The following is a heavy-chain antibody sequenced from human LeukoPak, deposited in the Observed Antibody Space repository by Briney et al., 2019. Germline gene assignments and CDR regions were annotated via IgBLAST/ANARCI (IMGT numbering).Heavy chain of an antibody. Sequence: ASVKVSCKASGYTSTSYGISWVRQAPGQGLEWMGWISAYNGNTNYAQKLQGRVTMTTDTSTSTAYMELRSLRSDDTAVYYCARDQTNYYDSSGYYGYWGQGTLVTVSS. V-gene: IGHV1-18*01. CDR3: ARDQTNYYDSSGYYGY. D-gene: IGHD3-22*01. CDR2: ISAYNGNT. CDR1: GYTSTSYG. J-gene: IGHJ4*02.